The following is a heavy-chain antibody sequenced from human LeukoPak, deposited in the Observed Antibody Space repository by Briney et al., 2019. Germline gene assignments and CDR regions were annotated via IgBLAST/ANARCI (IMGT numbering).Heavy chain of an antibody. J-gene: IGHJ6*02. CDR1: GGSMSSGDYY. D-gene: IGHD2-15*01. CDR3: ARDLGGLRYCSGGSCYSVFNGMDV. CDR2: IYYSGST. Sequence: SQTLSLTCTVSGGSMSSGDYYWRWIRQPPGKGLEWIGYIYYSGSTYHNPSLKSRVTISVDTSKNQFSLKLSSVTAADTAVYYCARDLGGLRYCSGGSCYSVFNGMDVWGQGTTVTVSS. V-gene: IGHV4-30-4*01.